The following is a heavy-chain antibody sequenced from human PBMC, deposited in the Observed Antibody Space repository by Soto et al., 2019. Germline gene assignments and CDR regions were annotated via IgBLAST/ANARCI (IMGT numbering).Heavy chain of an antibody. CDR1: GGSISSSSYY. J-gene: IGHJ4*02. D-gene: IGHD3-3*01. CDR2: IYYSGST. CDR3: ASQLRFLEWLLEYYFDY. V-gene: IGHV4-39*01. Sequence: QLQLQESGPGLVKPSETLSLTCTVSGGSISSSSYYWCWIRQPPGKGLEWIGSIYYSGSTYYNRSLKSRVTISVDTSKNQFTRKLRAVTAADTAVYHCASQLRFLEWLLEYYFDYWGQGTLVTVSS.